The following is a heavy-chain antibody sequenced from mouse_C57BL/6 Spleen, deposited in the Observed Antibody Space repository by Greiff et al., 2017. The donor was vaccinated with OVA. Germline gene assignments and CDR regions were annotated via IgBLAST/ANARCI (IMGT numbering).Heavy chain of an antibody. Sequence: VQLQQPGAELVKPGASVKLSCKASGYTFTSYWMQWVKQRPGQGLEWIGEIDPSDSYTNYNQKFKGKATLTVDTSSSTAYMQLSSLTSEDSAVYYCAKNYGSSYWYFDVWGTGTTVTGSS. J-gene: IGHJ1*03. V-gene: IGHV1-50*01. CDR3: AKNYGSSYWYFDV. CDR1: GYTFTSYW. D-gene: IGHD1-1*01. CDR2: IDPSDSYT.